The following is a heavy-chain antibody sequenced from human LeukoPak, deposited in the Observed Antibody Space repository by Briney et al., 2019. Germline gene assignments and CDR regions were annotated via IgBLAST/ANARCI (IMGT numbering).Heavy chain of an antibody. CDR3: ARVTGYMIEDYFDY. Sequence: SETLSLTCTVSGGSININTYYWGWIRQPPGKGLEWIGSIYYSGSTYYNPSLKSRVTISVDTSKNQFSLRLRSVTAADTAVYYCARVTGYMIEDYFDYWGQGTLVTVSS. CDR2: IYYSGST. CDR1: GGSININTYY. J-gene: IGHJ4*02. D-gene: IGHD3-22*01. V-gene: IGHV4-39*07.